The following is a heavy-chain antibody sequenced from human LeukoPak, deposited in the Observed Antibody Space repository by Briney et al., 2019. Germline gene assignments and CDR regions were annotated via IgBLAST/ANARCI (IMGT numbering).Heavy chain of an antibody. CDR3: ARDNSEGYNPIDY. D-gene: IGHD5-24*01. Sequence: ASVKVSCKASGYTFTGNYMNWVRQAPGQGLEWVGWINPNSGDTSYAQKFQGRVTMTRDTSSSTAYMELSRLRSDDTAVYYCARDNSEGYNPIDYWGQGTLVTVSS. CDR1: GYTFTGNY. CDR2: INPNSGDT. J-gene: IGHJ4*02. V-gene: IGHV1-2*02.